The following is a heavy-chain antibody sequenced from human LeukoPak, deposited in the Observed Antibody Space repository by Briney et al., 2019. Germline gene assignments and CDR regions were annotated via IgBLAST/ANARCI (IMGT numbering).Heavy chain of an antibody. Sequence: SETLSLTCAVYGGSFSGYYWSWIRQPPGKGLEWIGEINHSGSTNYNPSLKSRVTISVDTSKNQFSLKLSSVTAADTAVYYCARLARGAASWGQGTLVTVSS. D-gene: IGHD3-10*01. CDR1: GGSFSGYY. J-gene: IGHJ4*02. CDR2: INHSGST. V-gene: IGHV4-34*01. CDR3: ARLARGAAS.